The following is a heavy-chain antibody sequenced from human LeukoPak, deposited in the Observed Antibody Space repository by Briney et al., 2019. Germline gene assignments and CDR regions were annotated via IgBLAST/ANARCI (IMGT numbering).Heavy chain of an antibody. CDR1: GFTFSRYT. CDR3: ARDNRGEGYDYVWGSYRYDY. D-gene: IGHD3-16*02. Sequence: GGSLRLSCAGSGFTFSRYTFNWVRQAPGKGLEWVSYISSSSSTIYYADSVKGRFTISGDNAKNSLYLQMNSLRAEDTAVYYCARDNRGEGYDYVWGSYRYDYWGQGTLVTVSS. J-gene: IGHJ4*02. CDR2: ISSSSSTI. V-gene: IGHV3-48*04.